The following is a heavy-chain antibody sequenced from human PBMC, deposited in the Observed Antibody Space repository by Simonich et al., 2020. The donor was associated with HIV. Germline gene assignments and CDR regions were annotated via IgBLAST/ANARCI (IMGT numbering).Heavy chain of an antibody. Sequence: QVQLQQWGAGLLKPSETLSLTCAVYGGSFSGYYWSWIRQPPGKGLECIGAINHSGSTNSNPSLKSRVTISVDPFKNQFSLKLSSVTAADTAVYYCARHDGLTGEWSFDYWGQGTLVTVSS. V-gene: IGHV4-34*01. CDR3: ARHDGLTGEWSFDY. J-gene: IGHJ4*02. D-gene: IGHD7-27*01. CDR2: INHSGST. CDR1: GGSFSGYY.